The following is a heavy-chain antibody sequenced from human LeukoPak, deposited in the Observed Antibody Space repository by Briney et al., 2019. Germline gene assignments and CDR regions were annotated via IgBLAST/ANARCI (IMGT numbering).Heavy chain of an antibody. CDR1: GFTLSSYA. Sequence: PGGSLRLSCAAAGFTLSSYAMNWVRQTPGEGLEWVSGMSASGGTTYADSVKGRFTISRDTSKSTLYLQMDAPRAEDTAIYFCAKEIGRDDYNRCDYWGQGTPVTVSS. CDR2: MSASGGTT. CDR3: AKEIGRDDYNRCDY. V-gene: IGHV3-23*01. J-gene: IGHJ4*02. D-gene: IGHD5-24*01.